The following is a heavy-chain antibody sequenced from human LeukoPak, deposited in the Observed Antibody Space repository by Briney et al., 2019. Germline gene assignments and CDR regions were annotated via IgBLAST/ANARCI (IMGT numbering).Heavy chain of an antibody. J-gene: IGHJ4*02. CDR2: FDPEDGET. CDR1: GYTLTELS. V-gene: IGHV1-24*01. Sequence: ASVKVSCKVSGYTLTELSMHWVRQAPGKGLEWMGGFDPEDGETIYAQKFQGRVTMTEDTSTDTAYMELSSLRSEDTAVYYCATGGIKMNYYGSGSYYDYWGQGTLVTVS. CDR3: ATGGIKMNYYGSGSYYDY. D-gene: IGHD3-10*01.